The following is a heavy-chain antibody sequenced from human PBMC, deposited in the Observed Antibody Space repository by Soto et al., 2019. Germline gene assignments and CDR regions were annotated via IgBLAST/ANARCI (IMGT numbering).Heavy chain of an antibody. CDR3: SREGSSSFDY. Sequence: QVQLVQSGAEGKKPGASVKVACKASGYTFTSYYMHWVRQAPGQGLEWMGIINPSGGSTSYAQKLDGRVTMTRDTSTSTVYMALSSLRSEDTDVYYCSREGSSSFDYWGQGTLVTVSS. CDR1: GYTFTSYY. D-gene: IGHD6-6*01. V-gene: IGHV1-46*04. J-gene: IGHJ4*02. CDR2: INPSGGST.